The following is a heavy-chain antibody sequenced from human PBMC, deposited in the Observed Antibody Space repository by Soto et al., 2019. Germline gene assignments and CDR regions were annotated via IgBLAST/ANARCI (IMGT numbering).Heavy chain of an antibody. CDR1: GGSISSSSNH. D-gene: IGHD6-13*01. Sequence: SETLSLTCTVSGGSISSSSNHWGWIRQPPGKGLEWIGNIYYSENTYYNPSLKSRVTISVDTSKNQFSVRLTSVTAADTAVYYCARHTEHYVSSWYGLENWGQGIPVTVSS. CDR2: IYYSENT. J-gene: IGHJ4*02. CDR3: ARHTEHYVSSWYGLEN. V-gene: IGHV4-39*01.